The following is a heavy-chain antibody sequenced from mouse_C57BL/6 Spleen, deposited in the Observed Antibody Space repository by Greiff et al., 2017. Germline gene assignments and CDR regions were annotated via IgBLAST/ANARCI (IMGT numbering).Heavy chain of an antibody. V-gene: IGHV1-52*01. CDR1: GYTFPRYW. CDR2: IDPSDSET. Sequence: QVQLQQPGAELVRPGSSVKLSCKASGYTFPRYWVHWVKQRPIQGLEWIGNIDPSDSETHYNQKFKDKATLAVDKSSSTAYMQLSSLTSEDSAVYYCARWDYDYFDYWGRGTTLTVS. CDR3: ARWDYDYFDY. J-gene: IGHJ2*01. D-gene: IGHD2-4*01.